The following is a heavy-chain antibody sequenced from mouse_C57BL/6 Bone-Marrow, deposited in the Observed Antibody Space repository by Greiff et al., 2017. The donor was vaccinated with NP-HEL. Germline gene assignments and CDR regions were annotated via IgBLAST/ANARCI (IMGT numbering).Heavy chain of an antibody. CDR2: IRLKSDNYAT. J-gene: IGHJ4*01. V-gene: IGHV6-3*01. Sequence: DVMLVESGGGLVQPGGSMKLSCVASGFTFSNYWMNWVRQSPEKGLEWVAQIRLKSDNYATHYAESVKGRFTISRDDSKSSVYLQMNNLRAEDTGIYYCTAPGDYWGQGTSVTVSS. CDR3: TAPGDY. CDR1: GFTFSNYW.